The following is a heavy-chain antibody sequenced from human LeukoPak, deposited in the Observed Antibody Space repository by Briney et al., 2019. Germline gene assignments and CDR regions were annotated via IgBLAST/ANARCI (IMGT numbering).Heavy chain of an antibody. V-gene: IGHV4-34*01. Sequence: SETLSLTCAVYGGSFSGYYWSWIRQPPGKGLEWIGEINHSGSTNYNPSLKSRVTISVDTSKNQFSLKLSSVTAADTAVYYCARENRRDGYDYWGQGTLVTVSS. J-gene: IGHJ4*02. CDR2: INHSGST. D-gene: IGHD5-24*01. CDR3: ARENRRDGYDY. CDR1: GGSFSGYY.